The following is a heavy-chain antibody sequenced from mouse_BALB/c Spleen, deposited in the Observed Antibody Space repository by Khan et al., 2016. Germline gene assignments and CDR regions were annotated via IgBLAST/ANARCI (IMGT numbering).Heavy chain of an antibody. Sequence: QIQLVQSGPDLKKPGETVKISCKASGYAFTNYGMNWVKQAPGKGLEWMGWIDTYSGESTYADDFKGRFAFSLETSASTAHLQIISIKNEEMATYLCTRRRQLDLYYAMDYWGQGTSVTVSS. V-gene: IGHV9-1*02. CDR2: IDTYSGES. J-gene: IGHJ4*01. CDR3: TRRRQLDLYYAMDY. CDR1: GYAFTNYG. D-gene: IGHD6-1*01.